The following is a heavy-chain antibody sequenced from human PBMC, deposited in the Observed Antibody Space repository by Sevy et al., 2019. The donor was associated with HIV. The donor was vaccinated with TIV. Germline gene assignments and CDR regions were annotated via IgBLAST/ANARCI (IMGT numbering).Heavy chain of an antibody. D-gene: IGHD2-2*01. V-gene: IGHV3-21*06. CDR3: TRGGCTPTSCYLMDV. J-gene: IGHJ6*03. CDR2: ISSSSSYI. Sequence: GGSLRLSCAASGFAFSSYSMNWVCQAPGKGLEWVSSISSSSSYIYYADSVKGRFTISRDNANNSLYLQMNSLRAEDTALYYCTRGGCTPTSCYLMDVWGKGTTVTVSS. CDR1: GFAFSSYS.